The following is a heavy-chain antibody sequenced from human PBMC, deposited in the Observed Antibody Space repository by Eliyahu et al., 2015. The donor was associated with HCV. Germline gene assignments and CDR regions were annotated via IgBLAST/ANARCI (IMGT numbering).Heavy chain of an antibody. V-gene: IGHV4-59*01. Sequence: QVQLQESGPRLXKPSATLSLTCTVPGGXITTXPXWXWIRQPPGTGLEWIGYIHYSGSTNYNPSLKSRVTISVDTSNNQFSLNLTSVTAADTAMYYCASGGGGIAVTGTGGWFDPWGQGTLVTVSS. D-gene: IGHD6-19*01. J-gene: IGHJ5*02. CDR2: IHYSGST. CDR1: GGXITTXP. CDR3: ASGGGGIAVTGTGGWFDP.